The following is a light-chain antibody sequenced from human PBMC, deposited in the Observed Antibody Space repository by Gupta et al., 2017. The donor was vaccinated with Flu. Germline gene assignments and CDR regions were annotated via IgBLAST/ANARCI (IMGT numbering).Light chain of an antibody. CDR3: QHYSTYPLT. V-gene: IGKV1-5*03. CDR2: KAS. CDR1: QSINNY. J-gene: IGKJ4*01. Sequence: DIQMTQSPSTLSASVGDRVTITCRASQSINNYLAWYQQKEGKAPKLLIYKASNLETGVPSRFSGSGSGTEFTLTISSLQSDDFATYYGQHYSTYPLTFGGGTSVEVK.